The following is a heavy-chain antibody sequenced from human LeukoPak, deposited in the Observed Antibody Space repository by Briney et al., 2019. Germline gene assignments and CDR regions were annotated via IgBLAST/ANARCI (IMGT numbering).Heavy chain of an antibody. CDR2: IYYSGSI. V-gene: IGHV4-59*01. CDR3: ARENSSGYYNRPIDY. Sequence: SETLSLTCTVSGASISSYYWSWIRQPPGKGQEWIGDIYYSGSIKYNPSLKSRVTMSVDASKNQFSLKLSSVTAADTAIYYCARENSSGYYNRPIDYWGQGTLVTVSS. D-gene: IGHD3-22*01. CDR1: GASISSYY. J-gene: IGHJ4*02.